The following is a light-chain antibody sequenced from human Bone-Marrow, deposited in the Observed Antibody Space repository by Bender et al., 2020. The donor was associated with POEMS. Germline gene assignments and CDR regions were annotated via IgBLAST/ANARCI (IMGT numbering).Light chain of an antibody. CDR1: NIDVIGYKY. CDR3: AVWDDSLNGWV. CDR2: GVN. J-gene: IGLJ3*02. Sequence: QSALTQPPSASGSPGQSVTISCTAINIDVIGYKYVSWHQQYPGKAPKLILYGVNSRPSGVPERFSASKSGTSASLAISGLQSEDEADYYCAVWDDSLNGWVFGGGTKLTVL. V-gene: IGLV2-8*01.